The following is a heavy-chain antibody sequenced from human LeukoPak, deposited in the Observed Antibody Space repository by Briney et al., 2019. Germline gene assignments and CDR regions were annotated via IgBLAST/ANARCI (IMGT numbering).Heavy chain of an antibody. J-gene: IGHJ4*02. Sequence: GGSLRLSCAASGFTFSSYGMHWVRQAPGKGLEWVAFIRYDGSQKFHADSVKDRFTISRDNSKNTLFLQMNSLRPEDTAVYYCAKDRGDCYDYWGQGALVTVSS. D-gene: IGHD2-21*01. CDR2: IRYDGSQK. CDR3: AKDRGDCYDY. CDR1: GFTFSSYG. V-gene: IGHV3-30*02.